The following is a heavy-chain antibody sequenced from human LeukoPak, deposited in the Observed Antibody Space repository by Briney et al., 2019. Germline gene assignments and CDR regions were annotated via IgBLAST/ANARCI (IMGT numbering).Heavy chain of an antibody. CDR2: MNPNSGNT. CDR3: ARDKGRQWLVRHWYFDL. CDR1: GYTFTSYD. D-gene: IGHD6-19*01. Sequence: ASVKVSCKASGYTFTSYDINWVRQATGQGLEWMGWMNPNSGNTGYAQKFQGRVTMTRNTSISTAYMELSSLRSEDTAVYYCARDKGRQWLVRHWYFDLWGRGTLVTVSS. J-gene: IGHJ2*01. V-gene: IGHV1-8*01.